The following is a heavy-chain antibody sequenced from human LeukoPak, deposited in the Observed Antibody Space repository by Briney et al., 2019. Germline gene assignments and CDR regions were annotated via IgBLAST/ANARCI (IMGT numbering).Heavy chain of an antibody. Sequence: GGSLRLSCAASGFTFSSYWMSWVRQAPGKGLEWVANIREDGSEQFYVDSVKGRFIISRDNTKKSLYLQMNSLRAEDTAVYYCAREPTVAGTLSWFDPWGQGTLVTVSS. J-gene: IGHJ5*02. CDR2: IREDGSEQ. D-gene: IGHD6-19*01. CDR3: AREPTVAGTLSWFDP. V-gene: IGHV3-7*01. CDR1: GFTFSSYW.